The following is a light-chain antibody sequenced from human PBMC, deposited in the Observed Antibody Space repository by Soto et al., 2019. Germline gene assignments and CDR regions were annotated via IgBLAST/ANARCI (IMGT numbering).Light chain of an antibody. CDR2: GVS. V-gene: IGKV3-20*01. J-gene: IGKJ1*01. CDR1: QSVSSSY. Sequence: EVVLTQSPATVSLSPGERATLSCRASQSVSSSYLAWYRQKSGQAPRLLIYGVSSRATCIPDSFSGSGSGTDFTLTIGRLEPADFAVYYCQQYGSSPRTFGQGTEVDI. CDR3: QQYGSSPRT.